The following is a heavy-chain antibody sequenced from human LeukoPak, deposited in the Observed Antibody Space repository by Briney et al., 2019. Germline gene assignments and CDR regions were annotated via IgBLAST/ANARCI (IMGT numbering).Heavy chain of an antibody. CDR1: GGSISNYY. CDR2: IHTSGYS. Sequence: SETLSLTCTVSGGSISNYYMSWIRQPAGKALEWIGRIHTSGYSNYKSSLKSRVTMSVDTSKSQFSLRLTSVAAADAAVYDCAREGNSYRHTRWFFDCWRQGTRVTVSS. J-gene: IGHJ4*02. V-gene: IGHV4-4*07. D-gene: IGHD5-18*01. CDR3: AREGNSYRHTRWFFDC.